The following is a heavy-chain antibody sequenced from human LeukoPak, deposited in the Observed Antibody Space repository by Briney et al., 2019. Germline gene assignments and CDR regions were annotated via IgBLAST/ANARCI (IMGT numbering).Heavy chain of an antibody. CDR1: GYSFTSYW. J-gene: IGHJ4*02. V-gene: IGHV5-51*01. CDR3: ARHVPHGSFFYFDL. D-gene: IGHD1-26*01. Sequence: GESLKISCKGPGYSFTSYWIGWVRQMPGKGLEWMGIIYPGDSDTTYRPSFQGQVTISADRSISTVCLQWSGLKASDSAMYYCARHVPHGSFFYFDLWGQGTLVTVSS. CDR2: IYPGDSDT.